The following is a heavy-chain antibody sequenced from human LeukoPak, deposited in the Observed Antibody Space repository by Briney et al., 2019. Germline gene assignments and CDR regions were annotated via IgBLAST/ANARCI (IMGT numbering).Heavy chain of an antibody. CDR2: INHSGST. J-gene: IGHJ5*02. V-gene: IGHV4-34*01. CDR1: GGSFSGYY. Sequence: PSETLSLTCAVYGGSFSGYYWSWIRQPPGKGLEWIGEINHSGSTNYNPSLKSRVTISVDTSKNQFSLKLSSVTAADTAVYYCARRKLVPANWCDPWGQGTLVTVS. D-gene: IGHD6-13*01. CDR3: ARRKLVPANWCDP.